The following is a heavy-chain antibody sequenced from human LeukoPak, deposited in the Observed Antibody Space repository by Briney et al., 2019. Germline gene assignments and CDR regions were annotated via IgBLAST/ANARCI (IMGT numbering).Heavy chain of an antibody. D-gene: IGHD2-2*01. CDR2: ISTSSRYI. J-gene: IGHJ5*02. V-gene: IGHV3-21*01. CDR1: GFTLSNYD. CDR3: ARADCSSSTCYLRRSWFDP. Sequence: GGSLKLSCAASGFTLSNYDMNWVRQAPGKGLEWVSSISTSSRYIYYKDSVRGRFTISRDDAKNSLYLEMNSLRAEDTAVYYCARADCSSSTCYLRRSWFDPWGQGTLVTVSS.